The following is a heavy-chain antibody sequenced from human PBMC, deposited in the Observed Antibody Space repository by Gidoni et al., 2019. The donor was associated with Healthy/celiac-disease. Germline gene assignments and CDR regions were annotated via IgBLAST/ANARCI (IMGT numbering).Heavy chain of an antibody. J-gene: IGHJ4*02. V-gene: IGHV4-31*03. CDR2: IYYSGRT. Sequence: QVQLQESGPGLVKPSQTLSLTCTFSAGSISSGGYYWSWIRPHPGKGREWIGYIYYSGRTYYNPSLKSRVTISVETSKNQFSLKLSSVTAADTAVYYCARGVVAISYYFDYWGQGTLVTVSS. CDR3: ARGVVAISYYFDY. D-gene: IGHD2-15*01. CDR1: AGSISSGGYY.